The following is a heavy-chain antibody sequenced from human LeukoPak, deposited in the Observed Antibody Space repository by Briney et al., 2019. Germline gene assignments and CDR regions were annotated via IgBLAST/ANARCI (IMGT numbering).Heavy chain of an antibody. V-gene: IGHV1-69*04. D-gene: IGHD2-2*01. CDR1: GGTFSSYA. CDR3: ARDVSPYQLLAFDY. J-gene: IGHJ4*02. CDR2: IIPILGIA. Sequence: SVKVSCKASGGTFSSYAISWVRQAPGQGLEWMGRIIPILGIANYAQKFQGRVTITADKSTSTAYMELRSLRSDDTAVYYCARDVSPYQLLAFDYWGQGTLVTVSS.